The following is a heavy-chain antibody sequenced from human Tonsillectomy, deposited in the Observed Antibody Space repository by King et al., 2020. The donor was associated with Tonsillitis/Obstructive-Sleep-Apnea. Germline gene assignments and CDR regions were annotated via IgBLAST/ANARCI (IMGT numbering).Heavy chain of an antibody. V-gene: IGHV3-48*02. J-gene: IGHJ4*02. CDR3: ARGPHRYSSNWSLFGY. CDR2: ISGSSGTI. D-gene: IGHD6-13*01. CDR1: GFTSSSDS. Sequence: VQLVESGGGLVQPGGSLRLSCAASGFTSSSDSMNWVRQAPGKGLEWVSYISGSSGTIHYADSVKGRFTISRDNAKNSLDLQMNSLRDEDTAVYYCARGPHRYSSNWSLFGYWGQGTLVTVSS.